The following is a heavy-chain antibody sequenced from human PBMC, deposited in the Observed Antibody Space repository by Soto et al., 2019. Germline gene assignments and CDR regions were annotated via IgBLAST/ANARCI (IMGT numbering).Heavy chain of an antibody. D-gene: IGHD3-22*01. CDR1: GGSISSSSYY. Sequence: SETLSLTCTVSGGSISSSSYYWGWIRQPPGKGLEWIGSIYYSGSTYYNPSLKSRVTISVDTSKNQFSLKLSSVTAADTAVYYCARLLDSSGYEWWFDPWGQGTLVTVSS. V-gene: IGHV4-39*01. CDR3: ARLLDSSGYEWWFDP. CDR2: IYYSGST. J-gene: IGHJ5*02.